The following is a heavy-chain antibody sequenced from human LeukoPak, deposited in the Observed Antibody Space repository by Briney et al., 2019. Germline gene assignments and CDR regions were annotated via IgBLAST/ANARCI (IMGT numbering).Heavy chain of an antibody. Sequence: PSETLSLTCAVSGGSISSSNVWSGVRQRPGKGLEGMGETYQRGNTNCNASVKRGVTISVDKSKNHFSLKLSSVPAADTAVYYCARAPLGYCSGGSCYGWFDPWGQGTLVTVSS. CDR3: ARAPLGYCSGGSCYGWFDP. J-gene: IGHJ5*02. D-gene: IGHD2-15*01. CDR1: GGSISSSNV. V-gene: IGHV4-4*02. CDR2: TYQRGNT.